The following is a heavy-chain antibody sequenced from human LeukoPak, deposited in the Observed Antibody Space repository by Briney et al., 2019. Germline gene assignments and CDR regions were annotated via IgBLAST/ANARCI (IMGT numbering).Heavy chain of an antibody. Sequence: GGSLRLSCAASGFTFSSYGMHWVRQAPGKGLEWVAVIWYDGSNKYYADSVKGRFTISRDNSKNTLYLQMNSLRAEDTAVYYCARGDILTGYYPSYFDYWGQGTLVTVSS. V-gene: IGHV3-30*19. D-gene: IGHD3-9*01. J-gene: IGHJ4*02. CDR3: ARGDILTGYYPSYFDY. CDR1: GFTFSSYG. CDR2: IWYDGSNK.